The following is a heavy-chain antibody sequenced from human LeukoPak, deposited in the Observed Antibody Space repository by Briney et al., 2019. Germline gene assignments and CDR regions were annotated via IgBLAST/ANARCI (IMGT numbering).Heavy chain of an antibody. CDR3: ARHEEDIVVVPAAIFLDP. Sequence: GGSVKVSCKASGYTFTSYGISWVRQAPGQGVEWLGWISAYNGNTNYAQKLQGRVTMTTDTSTSTAYMELRSLRSDDTAVYYCARHEEDIVVVPAAIFLDPWGQGTLVTVSS. CDR2: ISAYNGNT. J-gene: IGHJ5*02. CDR1: GYTFTSYG. D-gene: IGHD2-2*01. V-gene: IGHV1-18*04.